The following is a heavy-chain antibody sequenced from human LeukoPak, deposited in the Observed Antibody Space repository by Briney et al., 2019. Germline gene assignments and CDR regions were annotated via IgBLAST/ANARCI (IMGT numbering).Heavy chain of an antibody. J-gene: IGHJ4*02. V-gene: IGHV1-69*13. D-gene: IGHD6-19*01. CDR2: IIPIFGTA. CDR3: ARVRYSSGWYDPATFDY. CDR1: GGTFSSYA. Sequence: GASVKVSCKASGGTFSSYAISWVRQAPGQGLEWMGGIIPIFGTANYAQKFQGRVTITADESTSTAYMELSSLRSEDTAVYYCARVRYSSGWYDPATFDYWGQGTLVTVSS.